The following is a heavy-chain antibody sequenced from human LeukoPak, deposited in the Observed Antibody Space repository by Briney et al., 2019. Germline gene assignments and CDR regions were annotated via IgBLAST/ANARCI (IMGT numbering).Heavy chain of an antibody. CDR3: ARHPPMIVVDPYYFDY. J-gene: IGHJ4*02. CDR2: ISHSGST. V-gene: IGHV4-30-2*01. D-gene: IGHD3-22*01. CDR1: GASINSGGYS. Sequence: PSETLSLTCGVSGASINSGGYSWSWIRQPPGKGLEWTGHISHSGSTYYNPSLKSRVTISVDRSKNQFSLKLSSVTAADTAVYYCARHPPMIVVDPYYFDYWGQGTLVTVSS.